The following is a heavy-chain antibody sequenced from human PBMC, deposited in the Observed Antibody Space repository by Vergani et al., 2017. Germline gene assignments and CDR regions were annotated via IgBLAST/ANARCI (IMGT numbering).Heavy chain of an antibody. CDR3: ARGIAVAGTAYYYYMDV. V-gene: IGHV1-69*01. D-gene: IGHD6-19*01. CDR2: IIPIFGTA. Sequence: QVQLVQSGAEVKKPGSSVKVSCKASGGTFSSYAISWVRQAPGQGLEWMGGIIPIFGTANYAQKLQGRVTITPDESTSTAYMELSSLRSEDTAVYYCARGIAVAGTAYYYYMDVWGKGTTVTVSS. J-gene: IGHJ6*03. CDR1: GGTFSSYA.